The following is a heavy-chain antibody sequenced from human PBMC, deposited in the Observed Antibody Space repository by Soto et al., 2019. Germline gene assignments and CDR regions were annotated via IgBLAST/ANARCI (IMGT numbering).Heavy chain of an antibody. J-gene: IGHJ6*03. D-gene: IGHD1-26*01. CDR3: ARGREVALPHYYYYYMDV. V-gene: IGHV4-34*01. CDR2: INHSGST. CDR1: GGSFSGYY. Sequence: PSETLSLTCAVYGGSFSGYYWSWIRQPPGKGLEWIGEINHSGSTNYNPSLKSRVTISVDTSKNQFSLKLSSVTAADTAVYYCARGREVALPHYYYYYMDVWGKGTTVTVSS.